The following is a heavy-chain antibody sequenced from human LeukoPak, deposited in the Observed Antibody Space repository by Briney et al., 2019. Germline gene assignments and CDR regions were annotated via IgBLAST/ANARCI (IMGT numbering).Heavy chain of an antibody. CDR2: IYHSGST. CDR1: GGSISSGGYY. CDR3: ARGFEYSVSSFDY. J-gene: IGHJ4*02. V-gene: IGHV4-30-2*01. Sequence: SQTLSLTCTVSGGSISSGGYYWSWIRQPPGKGLEWIGYIYHSGSTYYNPSLKSRVTISVDRSKNQFSLKLSSVTAADTAVYYCARGFEYSVSSFDYWGQGTLVTVSS. D-gene: IGHD6-6*01.